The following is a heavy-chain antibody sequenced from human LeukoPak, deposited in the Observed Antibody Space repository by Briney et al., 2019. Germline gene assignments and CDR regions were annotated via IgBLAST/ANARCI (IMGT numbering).Heavy chain of an antibody. D-gene: IGHD2-15*01. Sequence: SETLSLTCAVSEGSISSSNWWSWVRQPPGKGLEWIGEIYHSGSTKYNPSLKSRVTISVDKSKNQFSLKLSSVSAADTAVYYCARSGRVANAPSVRRSRYCSGGSCYFGDWGQGTLVTVSS. J-gene: IGHJ4*02. CDR2: IYHSGST. CDR1: EGSISSSNW. V-gene: IGHV4-4*02. CDR3: ARSGRVANAPSVRRSRYCSGGSCYFGD.